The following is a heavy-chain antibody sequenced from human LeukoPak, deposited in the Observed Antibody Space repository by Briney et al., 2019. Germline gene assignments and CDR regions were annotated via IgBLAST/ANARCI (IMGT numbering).Heavy chain of an antibody. CDR2: INHSGST. CDR3: ARGMADTAMVFYYFDY. V-gene: IGHV4-34*01. D-gene: IGHD5-18*01. J-gene: IGHJ4*02. Sequence: SETLSLTCAVYGGSFSGYYWSGIRQPPGKGLEWIGEINHSGSTNYNPSLKSRVTISVDTSKNQFSLKLSSVTAADTAVYYCARGMADTAMVFYYFDYWGQGTLVTVSS. CDR1: GGSFSGYY.